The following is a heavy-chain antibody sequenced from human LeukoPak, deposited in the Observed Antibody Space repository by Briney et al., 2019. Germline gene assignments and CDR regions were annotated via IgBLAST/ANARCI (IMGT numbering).Heavy chain of an antibody. D-gene: IGHD2-15*01. CDR1: GGSISSYY. V-gene: IGHV4-4*07. CDR2: IYTSGST. CDR3: ASSGGSWVVPGAFDI. Sequence: SETLSLTCTVSGGSISSYYWSWIRQPAGKGLEWIGRIYTSGSTNYNPSLKSRVTMSVDTSKNQFSLKLSSVTAADTAVYYCASSGGSWVVPGAFDIWGQGTMVTVSS. J-gene: IGHJ3*02.